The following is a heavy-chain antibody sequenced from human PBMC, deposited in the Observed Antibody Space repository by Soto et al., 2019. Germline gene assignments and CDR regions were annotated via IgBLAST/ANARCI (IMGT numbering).Heavy chain of an antibody. D-gene: IGHD5-12*01. CDR3: SGMATDTYYFDY. Sequence: KASETLSLTCAVSGYSISSGYYWGWIRQPPGKGLEWIGSIYHSGSTYYNPSLKSRVTISVDTSKNQFSLKLSSVTAADTAVYYCSGMATDTYYFDYWGQGTLVTVSS. V-gene: IGHV4-38-2*01. J-gene: IGHJ4*02. CDR2: IYHSGST. CDR1: GYSISSGYY.